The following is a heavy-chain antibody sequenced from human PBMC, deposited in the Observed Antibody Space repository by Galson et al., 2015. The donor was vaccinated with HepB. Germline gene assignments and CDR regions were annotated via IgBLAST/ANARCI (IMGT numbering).Heavy chain of an antibody. CDR3: ARGERWGQGLWFGKLSAGSRPNFDY. CDR1: GFTFSSYS. Sequence: SLRLSCAASGFTFSSYSMNWVRQAPGKGLEWVSSISSSSSYIYYADSVKGRFTISRDNAKNSLYLQMNSLRAEDTAVYYCARGERWGQGLWFGKLSAGSRPNFDYWGQGTLVTVSS. V-gene: IGHV3-21*01. J-gene: IGHJ4*02. D-gene: IGHD3-10*01. CDR2: ISSSSSYI.